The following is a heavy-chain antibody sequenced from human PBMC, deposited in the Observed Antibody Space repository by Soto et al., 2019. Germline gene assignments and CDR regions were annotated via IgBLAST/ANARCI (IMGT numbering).Heavy chain of an antibody. J-gene: IGHJ6*02. D-gene: IGHD2-2*01. CDR3: AREPRDIVVVPASQYGMDV. CDR1: GGSISSYY. Sequence: QVQLQESGPGLVKPSETLSLTCTVSGGSISSYYWSWIRQPAGKGLEWIGRIYTSGSTNYNPSLKGRVTMSVDTSKNQFSLKLSSVTAADTAVYYCAREPRDIVVVPASQYGMDVWGQGTTVTVSS. CDR2: IYTSGST. V-gene: IGHV4-4*07.